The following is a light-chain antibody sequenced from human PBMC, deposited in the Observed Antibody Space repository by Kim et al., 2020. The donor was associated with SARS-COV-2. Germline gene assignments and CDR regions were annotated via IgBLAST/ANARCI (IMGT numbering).Light chain of an antibody. CDR3: QQYNDRWT. CDR2: GPS. Sequence: SVFPGEKATLSCRASQSITNKLAWYQQKPGQAPRLLIYGPSTRATGIPARFSGSGSGTEFTLTISSLQSEDFAVYYCQQYNDRWTFGQGTKVDIK. V-gene: IGKV3-15*01. J-gene: IGKJ1*01. CDR1: QSITNK.